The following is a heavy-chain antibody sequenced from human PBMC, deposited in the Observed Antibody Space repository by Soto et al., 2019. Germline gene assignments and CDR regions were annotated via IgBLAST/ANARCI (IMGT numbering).Heavy chain of an antibody. J-gene: IGHJ6*02. CDR2: ISPSGGTA. D-gene: IGHD2-2*01. CDR3: ARDLFLNIVVVPTTIRAMDV. V-gene: IGHV1-46*01. CDR1: GFTLSSYY. Sequence: ASVKVSCKASGFTLSSYYVHWVRQAPGQGLEWMGVISPSGGTATYTQKFHDRVTMTRDTSTRTVYMELSSLRSEDTAVYYCARDLFLNIVVVPTTIRAMDVWGQGTTVTVS.